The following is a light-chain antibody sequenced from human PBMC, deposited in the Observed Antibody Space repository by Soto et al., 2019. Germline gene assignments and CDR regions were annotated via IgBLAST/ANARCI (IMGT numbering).Light chain of an antibody. Sequence: QSVLTQPPSVSGAPGQRVTISCTGSSSNIGAGYDVHWYQQLPGTAPKLLIYGNSNRPSVVTDRFSGSKSGTSASLAITGLQAEDEADYYCQSYDSSLSGWVFGGGTKVTVL. J-gene: IGLJ3*02. CDR1: SSNIGAGYD. CDR3: QSYDSSLSGWV. V-gene: IGLV1-40*01. CDR2: GNS.